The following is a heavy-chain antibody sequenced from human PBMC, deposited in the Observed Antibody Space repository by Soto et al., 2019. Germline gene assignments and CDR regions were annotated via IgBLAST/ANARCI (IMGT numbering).Heavy chain of an antibody. J-gene: IGHJ4*02. Sequence: LSLTCTVSDGSISGNFLTWIRQPAGKGLEWIGRISSNGNTDYNPSLKSRVTMSIDTSKNHFSLDLISVTASDTAIYYCAREVWVAGLLYYFDFWGQGTLVTVSS. V-gene: IGHV4-4*07. CDR3: AREVWVAGLLYYFDF. CDR1: DGSISGNF. CDR2: ISSNGNT. D-gene: IGHD6-19*01.